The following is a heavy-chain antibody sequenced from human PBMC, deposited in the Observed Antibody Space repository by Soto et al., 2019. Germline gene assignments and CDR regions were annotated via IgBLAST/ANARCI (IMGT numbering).Heavy chain of an antibody. CDR3: ARMGSSSITHYGMDV. J-gene: IGHJ6*02. CDR1: GGSISSYY. Sequence: LSLTCTVPGGSISSYYWSWIRQPPGKGLEWIGYIYYSGSTNYNPSLKSRVTISVDTSKNQFSLKLSSVTAADTAVYYCARMGSSSITHYGMDVWGQGTTVTVSS. D-gene: IGHD6-13*01. CDR2: IYYSGST. V-gene: IGHV4-59*01.